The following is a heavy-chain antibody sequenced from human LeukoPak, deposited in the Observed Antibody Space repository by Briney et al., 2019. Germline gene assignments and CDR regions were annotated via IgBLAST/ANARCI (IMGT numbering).Heavy chain of an antibody. V-gene: IGHV4-38-2*02. Sequence: SETLSLTCTVSGYSISSGYYWGWSRQPPGKGVEWIGSIYHSGSTNYNPSLKSRVTISVDTSKNQFSLNLSPGTVADTDRCYCARVLLWGWCDPWPERTVVTVSS. J-gene: IGHJ5*02. CDR2: IYHSGST. CDR1: GYSISSGYY. D-gene: IGHD7-27*01. CDR3: ARVLLWGWCDP.